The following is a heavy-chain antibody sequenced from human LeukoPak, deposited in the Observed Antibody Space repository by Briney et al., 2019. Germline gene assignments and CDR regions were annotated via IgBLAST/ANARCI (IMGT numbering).Heavy chain of an antibody. J-gene: IGHJ4*02. V-gene: IGHV5-51*01. D-gene: IGHD5-12*01. CDR1: GYSFTTYW. CDR2: IYPGDSDT. Sequence: PGESLKISCKGSGYSFTTYWIAWVRQMRGKGLEWMGIIYPGDSDTRYSPSFQGQVTISADESISTAYLQWSSLRASDTAMYYCARRPVSGGYEAYFDYWGQGTLVTVSS. CDR3: ARRPVSGGYEAYFDY.